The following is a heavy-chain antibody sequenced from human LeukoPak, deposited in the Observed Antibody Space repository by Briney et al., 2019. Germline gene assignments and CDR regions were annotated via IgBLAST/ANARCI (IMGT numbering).Heavy chain of an antibody. CDR2: ISYDGSNK. V-gene: IGHV3-30*18. D-gene: IGHD1-26*01. CDR1: GFTFSTYG. J-gene: IGHJ4*02. CDR3: AKASNGGSYYGVIIDY. Sequence: PGGSLRLSCAASGFTFSTYGMHCVRQAPGKGLEWVAVISYDGSNKYYTDSVKGRFTISRDNSKNTLYLQMNSLRAEDTAVYYCAKASNGGSYYGVIIDYWGQGTLVTVSS.